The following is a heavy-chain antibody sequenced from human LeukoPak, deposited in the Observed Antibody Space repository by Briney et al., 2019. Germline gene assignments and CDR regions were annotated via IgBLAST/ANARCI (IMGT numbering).Heavy chain of an antibody. V-gene: IGHV3-43*02. CDR1: ALNFDDSA. CDR3: AKESGKFDY. CDR2: ISADAGST. Sequence: GGSLRLSCVASALNFDDSAMHWVSQAPGQGLELVCLISADAGSTFSAHSVKGRFSIYRDNNKNSLYLQTNSLRSEATAMYYCAKESGKFDYWGQGTLVAVSS. J-gene: IGHJ4*02.